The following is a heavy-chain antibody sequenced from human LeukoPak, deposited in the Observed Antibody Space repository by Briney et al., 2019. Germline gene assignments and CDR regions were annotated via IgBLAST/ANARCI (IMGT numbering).Heavy chain of an antibody. Sequence: GGSLRLSCAASGFTFSSYAMSWVRQAPGKGLEWVSAISGSGGSTYYADSVKGRFTISRDNSKNTLYLQMNSLRAEDTAVYYCAKDSVGATTGYYYYYMDVWGKGTTVTVSS. CDR2: ISGSGGST. V-gene: IGHV3-23*01. CDR3: AKDSVGATTGYYYYYMDV. J-gene: IGHJ6*03. CDR1: GFTFSSYA. D-gene: IGHD1-26*01.